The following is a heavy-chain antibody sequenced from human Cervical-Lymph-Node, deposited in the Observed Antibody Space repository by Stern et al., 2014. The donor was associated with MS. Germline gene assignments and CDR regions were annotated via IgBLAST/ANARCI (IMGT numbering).Heavy chain of an antibody. CDR3: ARHNIAAVPASAFGY. D-gene: IGHD6-13*01. CDR2: IFYSGSP. V-gene: IGHV4-39*01. Sequence: QLQLQESGPGLVKPSETLSLTCTVSGGSISSSSYYWGWIRQPPGKGLGWIGSIFYSGSPYTTPPLKSRVTLPVKTSKNQFSLKLSSVTAADTAVYYCARHNIAAVPASAFGYWGQGTLVTVSS. CDR1: GGSISSSSYY. J-gene: IGHJ4*02.